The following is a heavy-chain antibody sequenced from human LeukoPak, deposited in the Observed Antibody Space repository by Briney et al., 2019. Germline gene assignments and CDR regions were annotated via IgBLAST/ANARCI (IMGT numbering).Heavy chain of an antibody. Sequence: PGGSLRLSCAASGLTFSSYIMTWVRQAPGKGLEWVSSISSSSSYIYYADSVKGRFTISRDNAKNSLYLQMNSLRAEDTAVYYCASDDSGYYYDSSGYHTGYWGQGTLVTVSS. CDR1: GLTFSSYI. J-gene: IGHJ4*02. CDR3: ASDDSGYYYDSSGYHTGY. V-gene: IGHV3-21*01. D-gene: IGHD3-22*01. CDR2: ISSSSSYI.